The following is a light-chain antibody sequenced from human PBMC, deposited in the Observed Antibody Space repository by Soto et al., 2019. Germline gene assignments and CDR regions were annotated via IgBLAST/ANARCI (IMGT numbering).Light chain of an antibody. J-gene: IGLJ1*01. CDR1: SSSIGAGYE. CDR2: GNG. Sequence: VLTQPPSVSGAPGQRVTISCSGTSSSIGAGYEVHWYHQLPGTAPKLVVSGNGNRPSGVPDRLSGSKSGTSASLAITGLQAEDEADYYCQSYDSSLSASYVFGTGTKVTVL. V-gene: IGLV1-40*01. CDR3: QSYDSSLSASYV.